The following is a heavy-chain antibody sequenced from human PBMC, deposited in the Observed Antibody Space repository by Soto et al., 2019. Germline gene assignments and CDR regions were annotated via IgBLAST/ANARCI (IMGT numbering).Heavy chain of an antibody. V-gene: IGHV1-69*02. CDR1: GGTFSSYS. D-gene: IGHD6-19*01. CDR2: IIPILGIA. CDR3: ARGAAGIAVAGPSYYFDY. Sequence: ASVKVSCKASGGTFSSYSISWVRQAPGQGLEWMGRIIPILGIANYAQKFQGRVTITADKSTSTAYMELSSLRSEDTAVYYCARGAAGIAVAGPSYYFDYWGQGTLVTVSS. J-gene: IGHJ4*02.